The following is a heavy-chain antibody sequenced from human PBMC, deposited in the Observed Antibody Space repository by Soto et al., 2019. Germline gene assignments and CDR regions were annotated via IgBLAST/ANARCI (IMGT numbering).Heavy chain of an antibody. CDR2: ISGSGGST. V-gene: IGHV3-23*01. J-gene: IGHJ4*02. Sequence: GGSLRLSCVASGLTFRTYLMHWVRQAPGKGLEWVSAISGSGGSTYYADSVKGRFTISRDNSKNTLYLQMNSLRAEDTAVYYYATSLVGVVAATPHPFDYWGQGTLVTVSS. CDR3: ATSLVGVVAATPHPFDY. CDR1: GLTFRTYL. D-gene: IGHD2-15*01.